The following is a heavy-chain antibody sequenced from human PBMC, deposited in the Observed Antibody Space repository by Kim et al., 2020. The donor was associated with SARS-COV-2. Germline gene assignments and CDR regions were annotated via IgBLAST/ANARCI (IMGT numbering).Heavy chain of an antibody. CDR3: ARVGLGYCTSTNCEEAFD. D-gene: IGHD2-2*01. CDR2: IYYSGST. J-gene: IGHJ3*02. Sequence: SETLSLTCTVSGGSISRYYWTWIRQPPGKGLEWIGYIYYSGSTNYNPSLKSRVTISVDTSKNQFSLKLSSVTAADTAVYYCARVGLGYCTSTNCEEAFD. CDR1: GGSISRYY. V-gene: IGHV4-59*01.